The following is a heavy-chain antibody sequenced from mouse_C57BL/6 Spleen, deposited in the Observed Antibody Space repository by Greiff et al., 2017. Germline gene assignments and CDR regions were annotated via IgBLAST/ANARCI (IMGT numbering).Heavy chain of an antibody. D-gene: IGHD2-3*01. Sequence: EVQGVESGGGLVQPGGSLKLSCAASGFTFSDYGMAWVRQAPRKGPEWVAFISNLAYSIYYADTVTGRFTISRENAKNTLYLEMSSLRSEDTAMYYCARHGRLLGYAMDYWGQGTSVTVSS. V-gene: IGHV5-15*01. CDR3: ARHGRLLGYAMDY. J-gene: IGHJ4*01. CDR2: ISNLAYSI. CDR1: GFTFSDYG.